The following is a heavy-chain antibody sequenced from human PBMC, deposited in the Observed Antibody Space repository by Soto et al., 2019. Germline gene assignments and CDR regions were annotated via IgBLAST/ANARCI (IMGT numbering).Heavy chain of an antibody. J-gene: IGHJ6*02. Sequence: QVQLVQSGAAVQKPGASVKVSCKASGFSFTGYYIHWLRQAPGQGLEWMGWINAHSGGTEYAQKFQGRVTLTRDTSIATAYLTLTSLTSDDTALYYCARTRSAWSDFHYYSLDVWGQGTTVTVSS. CDR2: INAHSGGT. CDR3: ARTRSAWSDFHYYSLDV. V-gene: IGHV1-2*02. D-gene: IGHD1-26*01. CDR1: GFSFTGYY.